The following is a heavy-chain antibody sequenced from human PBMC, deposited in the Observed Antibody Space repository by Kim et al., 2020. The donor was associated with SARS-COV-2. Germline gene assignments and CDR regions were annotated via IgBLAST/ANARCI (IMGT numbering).Heavy chain of an antibody. CDR1: GGSISSGSYY. CDR2: IYTSGST. Sequence: SETLSLTCTVSGGSISSGSYYWSWIRQPAGKGLEWIGRIYTSGSTNYNPSLKSRVTISVDTSKNQFSLKLSSVTAADTAVYYCARDEYCSSTSCGNDYYYYYGMDVWGQGTTVTVSS. V-gene: IGHV4-61*02. D-gene: IGHD2-2*01. CDR3: ARDEYCSSTSCGNDYYYYYGMDV. J-gene: IGHJ6*02.